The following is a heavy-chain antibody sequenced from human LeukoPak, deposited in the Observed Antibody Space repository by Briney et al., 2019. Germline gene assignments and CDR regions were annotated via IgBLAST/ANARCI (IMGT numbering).Heavy chain of an antibody. CDR1: GFTFSSYI. J-gene: IGHJ4*02. D-gene: IGHD6-19*01. CDR3: ATSSIALAGTVDY. V-gene: IGHV3-21*01. Sequence: GGSLRLSCAVSGFTFSSYIMNWVRQAPGKGPEWVSSISSSSAYIYYADSVKGRFTISRDNAKSSLFLQMNSLRDEDTAVYYCATSSIALAGTVDYWGQGTLVTVSS. CDR2: ISSSSAYI.